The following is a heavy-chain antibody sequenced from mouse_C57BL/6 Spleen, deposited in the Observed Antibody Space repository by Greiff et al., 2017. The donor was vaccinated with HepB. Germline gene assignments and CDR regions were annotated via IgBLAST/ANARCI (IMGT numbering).Heavy chain of an antibody. V-gene: IGHV1-82*01. CDR1: GYAFSSSW. CDR3: ARSGFTTVVATGYFDV. CDR2: IYPGDGDT. Sequence: QVQLQQSGPELVKPGATVKISCKASGYAFSSSWMNWVKQRPGKGLEWIGRIYPGDGDTNYNGKFKGKATLTADKSSSTAYMQLSSLTSEDSAVYFCARSGFTTVVATGYFDVWGTGTTVTVSS. D-gene: IGHD1-1*01. J-gene: IGHJ1*03.